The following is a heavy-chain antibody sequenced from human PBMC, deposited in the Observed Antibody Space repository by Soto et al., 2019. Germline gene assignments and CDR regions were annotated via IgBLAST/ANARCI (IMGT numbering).Heavy chain of an antibody. CDR2: IYYSGST. J-gene: IGHJ4*02. V-gene: IGHV4-61*01. D-gene: IGHD4-17*01. Sequence: SETLSLTCTVSGGSVSSDNYYWSWIRQPPGKGLEWIGYIYYSGSTNYNPSLKSRVTISVDTSKNQFSLKLSSVTAADTAVYYCARVKTNGDYLFDYWGQGTLVTVSS. CDR1: GGSVSSDNYY. CDR3: ARVKTNGDYLFDY.